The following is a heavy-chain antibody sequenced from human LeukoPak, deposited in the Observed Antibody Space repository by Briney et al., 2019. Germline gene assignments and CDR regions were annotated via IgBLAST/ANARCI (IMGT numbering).Heavy chain of an antibody. CDR2: INNSGST. D-gene: IGHD2-2*01. CDR3: ARVKGPNCSSASCYVGQVHNYYYYGMDV. J-gene: IGHJ6*04. CDR1: GGSFSGYY. V-gene: IGHV4-34*01. Sequence: LETLSLSCAVYGGSFSGYYWSWIRQPPGKGLEWIGEINNSGSTNYNPSLKSRVTISVDTSKNQISLKLSSVTAADTAVYYCARVKGPNCSSASCYVGQVHNYYYYGMDVWGKGTAITVSS.